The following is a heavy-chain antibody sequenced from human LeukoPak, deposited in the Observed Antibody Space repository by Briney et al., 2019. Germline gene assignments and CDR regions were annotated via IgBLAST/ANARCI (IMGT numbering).Heavy chain of an antibody. D-gene: IGHD5-18*01. CDR1: GDSISSYY. CDR3: ARLVQLWLGPDY. Sequence: SETLSLTCTVSGDSISSYYWSWIRQPPGKGLEWIGDIYYSGSTNYNHSLKSRVSISVDTSKNQISLKLSSVTAADTAVYYCARLVQLWLGPDYWGQGTLVIVSS. CDR2: IYYSGST. J-gene: IGHJ4*02. V-gene: IGHV4-59*08.